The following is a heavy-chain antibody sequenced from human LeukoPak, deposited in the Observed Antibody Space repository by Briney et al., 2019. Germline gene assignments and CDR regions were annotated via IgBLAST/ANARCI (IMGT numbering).Heavy chain of an antibody. J-gene: IGHJ4*02. CDR2: IYPRDSRT. Sequence: GESLKISFKGSGYNFASYWVAWVRQMPGKGLEWMGVIYPRDSRTTYSPSFQGQVTISADKSISTAYLQLSSLKASDTAIYYCARHLSDITSCPNYWGPGTLVTVSS. D-gene: IGHD3-10*01. CDR1: GYNFASYW. CDR3: ARHLSDITSCPNY. V-gene: IGHV5-51*01.